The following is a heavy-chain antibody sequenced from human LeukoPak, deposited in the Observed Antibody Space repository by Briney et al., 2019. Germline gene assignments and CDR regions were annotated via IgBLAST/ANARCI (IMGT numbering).Heavy chain of an antibody. V-gene: IGHV3-20*04. Sequence: GGSLRLSCAASGFTFDDYGMSWVRQAPGKGLEWVSGINWNGGSTGYADSVKGRFTISRDNAKNSLYLQMNSLRAEDTAVYYCAKVITYCSSTSCSAYYYYGMDVWGQGTTVTVSS. CDR1: GFTFDDYG. D-gene: IGHD2-2*01. CDR3: AKVITYCSSTSCSAYYYYGMDV. CDR2: INWNGGST. J-gene: IGHJ6*02.